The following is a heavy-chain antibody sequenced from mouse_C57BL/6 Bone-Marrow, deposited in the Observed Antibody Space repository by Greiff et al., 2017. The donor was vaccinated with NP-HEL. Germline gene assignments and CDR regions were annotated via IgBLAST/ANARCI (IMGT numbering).Heavy chain of an antibody. CDR1: GYTFTSYW. D-gene: IGHD1-1*01. CDR3: ARGRYYYGRKNVYFDV. CDR2: IYPGSGST. V-gene: IGHV1-55*01. J-gene: IGHJ1*03. Sequence: QVQLQQPGAELVKPGASVKMSCKASGYTFTSYWITWVKQRPGQGLEWIGDIYPGSGSTNYNEKFKSKATLTVDTSSSTAYMQLSSLTSEDSAVYYCARGRYYYGRKNVYFDVWGTGTTVTVSS.